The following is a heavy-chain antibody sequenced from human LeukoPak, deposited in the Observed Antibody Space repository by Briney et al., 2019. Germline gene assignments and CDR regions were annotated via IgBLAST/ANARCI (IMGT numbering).Heavy chain of an antibody. V-gene: IGHV4-34*01. CDR3: ARGSYVWGSYRQGRYNWFDP. CDR2: INHSGST. CDR1: GGSFSGYY. J-gene: IGHJ5*02. D-gene: IGHD3-16*02. Sequence: SETLSLTCAVYGGSFSGYYWSWIRQPPGKGLEWIGEINHSGSTNYNPSLKSRVTISVDTSKNQFSLELSSVTAADTAVYYCARGSYVWGSYRQGRYNWFDPWGQGTLVTVSS.